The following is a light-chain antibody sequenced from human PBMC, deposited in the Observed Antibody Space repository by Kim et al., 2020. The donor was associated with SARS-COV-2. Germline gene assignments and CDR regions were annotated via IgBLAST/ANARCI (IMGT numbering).Light chain of an antibody. V-gene: IGLV3-9*01. Sequence: SYELTQPLSVSVALGQTPSITCGGDNIGSKHVHWYQQKAGQAPVLVIYRDSSRPAEIPERFSGSNSGNTATLTVSRAQAGDEADYYCQVWDNNTWVFGAGTKLTVL. CDR1: NIGSKH. J-gene: IGLJ3*02. CDR2: RDS. CDR3: QVWDNNTWV.